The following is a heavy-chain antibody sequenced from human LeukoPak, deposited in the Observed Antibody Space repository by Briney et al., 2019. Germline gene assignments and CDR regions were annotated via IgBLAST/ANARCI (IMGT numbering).Heavy chain of an antibody. CDR3: ARLPGIAVAGTEGYFDY. CDR1: GYSFTSYW. Sequence: GESLKISCKGSGYSFTSYWIGWVRQMPGKGLEWMGLIYPGDSDTRYSPSFQGQVTISADKSISTAYLQWSSLKASDTAMYYCARLPGIAVAGTEGYFDYWGQGTLVTVSS. CDR2: IYPGDSDT. V-gene: IGHV5-51*01. J-gene: IGHJ4*02. D-gene: IGHD6-19*01.